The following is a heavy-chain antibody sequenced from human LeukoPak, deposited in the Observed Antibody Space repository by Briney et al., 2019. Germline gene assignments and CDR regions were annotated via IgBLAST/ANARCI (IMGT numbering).Heavy chain of an antibody. CDR3: ARSRYYYDSSGPEPPSDY. J-gene: IGHJ4*02. V-gene: IGHV1-46*01. Sequence: SVKVSCKASGYTFTSYYMHWVRQTPGQGLEWMGIINPSGGSTSYAQKFQGRVTMTRDMSTSTVYMELSSLRSEDTAVYYCARSRYYYDSSGPEPPSDYWGQGTLVTVSS. CDR1: GYTFTSYY. D-gene: IGHD3-22*01. CDR2: INPSGGST.